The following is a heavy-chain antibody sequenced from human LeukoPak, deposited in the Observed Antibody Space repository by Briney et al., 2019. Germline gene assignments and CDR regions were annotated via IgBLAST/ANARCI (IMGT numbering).Heavy chain of an antibody. CDR3: ARRRKVVRAGFDY. J-gene: IGHJ4*02. CDR2: INHSGTT. CDR1: GGSFGSYF. D-gene: IGHD2-21*01. Sequence: PSETLSLTCAGYGGSFGSYFWTWIRQTPGKGRYWIGVINHSGTTNYNPSLKSRVTMSVDTSKDQFSLKLMSVTAADTGVYYCARRRKVVRAGFDYWGQGTRVIVSS. V-gene: IGHV4-34*01.